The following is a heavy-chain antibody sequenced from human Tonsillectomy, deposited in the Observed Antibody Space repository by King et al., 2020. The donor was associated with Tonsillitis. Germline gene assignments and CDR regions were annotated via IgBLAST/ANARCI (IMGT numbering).Heavy chain of an antibody. D-gene: IGHD3-10*01. CDR3: ARQGADMVLDY. CDR2: VIPILCIT. CDR1: GGTFSSSA. Sequence: QLVQSWAEVKKPGSSVKVSCKASGGTFSSSAISWWRHAPGQWLELMGRVIPILCITSYAHKFQGRVTITADKSTNTAYMELSSLRSEDTAVYYCARQGADMVLDYWGQGTLVTVSS. J-gene: IGHJ4*02. V-gene: IGHV1-69*04.